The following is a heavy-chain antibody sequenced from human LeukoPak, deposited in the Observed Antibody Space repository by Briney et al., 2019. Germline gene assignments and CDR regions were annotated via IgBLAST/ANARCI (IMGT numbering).Heavy chain of an antibody. CDR3: ARRTPARGFDF. Sequence: PGGSLRLSCAASGFIVSSIHMSWVRQAPGKGLEWVSVIHSSGNTYYADSVKGRFTISRDNSKNTLYLQMNSLRAEDTAVYYCARRTPARGFDFWGQGTLVTVSS. V-gene: IGHV3-53*01. CDR2: IHSSGNT. CDR1: GFIVSSIH. D-gene: IGHD3-10*01. J-gene: IGHJ4*02.